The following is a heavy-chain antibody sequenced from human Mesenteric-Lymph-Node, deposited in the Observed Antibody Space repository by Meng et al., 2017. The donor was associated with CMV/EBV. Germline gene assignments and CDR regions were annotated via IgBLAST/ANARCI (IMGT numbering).Heavy chain of an antibody. CDR2: INYGGST. CDR3: ARDPPGA. J-gene: IGHJ5*02. CDR1: GGSVKSGDYY. Sequence: LRLSCTVSGGSVKSGDYYWSWIRQPPGKGLEWIGYINYGGSTYYNSSLKSRVTISLNTSKNQFSLKLSSVTAADTAVYYCARDPPGAWGQGTLVTVSS. V-gene: IGHV4-30-4*08.